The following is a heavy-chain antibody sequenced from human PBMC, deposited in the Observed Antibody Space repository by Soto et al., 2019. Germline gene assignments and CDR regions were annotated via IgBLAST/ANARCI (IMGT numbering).Heavy chain of an antibody. CDR3: AKDQTTIFGVVIDN. V-gene: IGHV3-30*18. CDR2: ISYDGSNK. J-gene: IGHJ4*02. CDR1: GFTFSSYG. D-gene: IGHD3-3*01. Sequence: GGSLRLSCAASGFTFSSYGRHWVRQAPGKGLEWVAVISYDGSNKYYADSVKGRFTISRDNSKNTLYLQMNSLRAEGTAVYYCAKDQTTIFGVVIDNWGQGTLVTVSS.